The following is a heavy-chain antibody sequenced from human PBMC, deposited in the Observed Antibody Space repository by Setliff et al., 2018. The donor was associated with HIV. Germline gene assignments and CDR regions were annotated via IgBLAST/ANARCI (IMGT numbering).Heavy chain of an antibody. CDR2: IYQSGSI. CDR1: GVSISSSGFS. CDR3: ARPRRVRSRAWYWFDI. Sequence: SETLSLTCTVSGVSISSSGFSRAWIRQPPGQGPQWIGSIYQSGSIYYNPSLQSRVTISVDSSKNQFSLNLFSVTAADTAVYYCARPRRVRSRAWYWFDIWGQGTLVTVSS. V-gene: IGHV4-39*07. J-gene: IGHJ5*02. D-gene: IGHD6-19*01.